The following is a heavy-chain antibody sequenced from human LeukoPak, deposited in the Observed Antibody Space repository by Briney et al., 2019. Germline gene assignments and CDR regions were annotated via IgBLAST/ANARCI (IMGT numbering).Heavy chain of an antibody. D-gene: IGHD6-13*01. CDR3: AKYPRQYSSSWYGENFFDY. Sequence: GGSLRLSCVASGFTFSSYWMSWLRQAPGKGLEWVSAISGSGGSTYYADSVKGRFTISRDNSKNTLYLQMNSLRAEDTAVYYCAKYPRQYSSSWYGENFFDYWGQGTLVTVSS. CDR2: ISGSGGST. CDR1: GFTFSSYW. J-gene: IGHJ4*02. V-gene: IGHV3-23*01.